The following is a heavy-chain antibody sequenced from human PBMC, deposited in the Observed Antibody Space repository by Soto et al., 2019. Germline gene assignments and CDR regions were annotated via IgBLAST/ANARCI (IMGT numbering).Heavy chain of an antibody. CDR2: IKQDGSGK. CDR3: ARVESGKFVRYFDY. V-gene: IGHV3-7*03. Sequence: GGSLRLSCAASGFTFSSYWMTWVRQAPGKGLEWVATIKQDGSGKYYVDSVKGRFTISRDNAKDSLYLQMNSLRAEDTALYYCARVESGKFVRYFDYWGQGTLVTVSS. J-gene: IGHJ4*02. D-gene: IGHD1-26*01. CDR1: GFTFSSYW.